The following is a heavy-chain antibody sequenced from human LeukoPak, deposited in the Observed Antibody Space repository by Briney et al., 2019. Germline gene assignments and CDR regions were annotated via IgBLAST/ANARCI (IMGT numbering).Heavy chain of an antibody. CDR2: INHSGST. J-gene: IGHJ5*02. Sequence: KPSETLSLTCAVYGGSFSGYYWSWIRQPPGKGLECIGEINHSGSTNYNPSLKSRVTISVDTSKNQFSLKLSSVTAADTAVYYCASVVVVAAAYNWFDPWGQGTLVTVSS. CDR3: ASVVVVAAAYNWFDP. V-gene: IGHV4-34*01. CDR1: GGSFSGYY. D-gene: IGHD2-15*01.